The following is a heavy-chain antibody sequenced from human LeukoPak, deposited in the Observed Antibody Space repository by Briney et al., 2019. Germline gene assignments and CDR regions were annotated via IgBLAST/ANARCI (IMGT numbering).Heavy chain of an antibody. V-gene: IGHV3-21*01. Sequence: GGSLRLSCAASGFTFSSYSMNWVRQAPGKGLEWVSSISSSSSYIYYADSVKGRFTISRDNAKNSLYLQMNSLRAGDTAVYYCARDGVHYYGSEALAFDIWGQGTMVTVSS. CDR2: ISSSSSYI. J-gene: IGHJ3*02. CDR1: GFTFSSYS. D-gene: IGHD3-10*01. CDR3: ARDGVHYYGSEALAFDI.